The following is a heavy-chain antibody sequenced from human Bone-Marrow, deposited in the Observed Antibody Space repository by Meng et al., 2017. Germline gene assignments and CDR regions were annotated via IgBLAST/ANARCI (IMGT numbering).Heavy chain of an antibody. CDR2: IYHSGGT. V-gene: IGHV4-38-2*02. J-gene: IGHJ5*02. CDR3: ARGERWLQFRHWFDP. CDR1: GYSISSGYY. D-gene: IGHD5-24*01. Sequence: SETLSLTCTVSGYSISSGYYWGWIRQPPGKGLEWIGSIYHSGGTYYNPSLKSRVTISVDTSKNQFSLKLSSVTAADTAVYYCARGERWLQFRHWFDPWGQGTLVTVSS.